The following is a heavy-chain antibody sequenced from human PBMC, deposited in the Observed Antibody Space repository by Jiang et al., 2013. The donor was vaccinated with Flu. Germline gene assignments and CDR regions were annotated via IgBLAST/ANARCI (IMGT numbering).Heavy chain of an antibody. CDR1: GGSINSGFNY. Sequence: ALTLTCTVSGGSINSGFNYWSWIRQPAGKRLEWIGRTLSSGSTDYNPSLKSRVTISIDASKNQFSLELSSVTAADTAMYYCATGMGLGSYYYGLDVWGQGTTVTVSS. V-gene: IGHV4-61*02. CDR2: TLSSGST. D-gene: IGHD6-13*01. CDR3: ATGMGLGSYYYGLDV. J-gene: IGHJ6*02.